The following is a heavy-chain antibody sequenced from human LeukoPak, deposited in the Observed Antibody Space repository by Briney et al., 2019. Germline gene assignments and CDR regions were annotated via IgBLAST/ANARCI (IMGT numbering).Heavy chain of an antibody. J-gene: IGHJ4*02. CDR3: AKDLRGYDYGLVDY. Sequence: PGGSLRLSCIASGFTFSNCTFNWVRQAPGKGLEWVAFIRYDGSNKYYADSVKGRFTISRDNSKNTLYLQMNSLRAEDTAVYYCAKDLRGYDYGLVDYWGQGTLVTVSS. D-gene: IGHD5-12*01. V-gene: IGHV3-30*02. CDR2: IRYDGSNK. CDR1: GFTFSNCT.